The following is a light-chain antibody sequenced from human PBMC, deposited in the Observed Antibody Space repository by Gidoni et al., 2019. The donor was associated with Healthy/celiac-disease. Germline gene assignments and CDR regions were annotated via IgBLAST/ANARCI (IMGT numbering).Light chain of an antibody. V-gene: IGKV1-39*01. CDR3: QQSYSTLLT. CDR1: QSIRSY. Sequence: DIQMTQYPSSLSASVGDRVTITCRASQSIRSYLNWYQQKPGKAPKLLIYAASSLQSGVPSRFSGSGSGTDFTLTISSLQPEDFATYYCQQSYSTLLTFGGGTKVEIK. CDR2: AAS. J-gene: IGKJ4*01.